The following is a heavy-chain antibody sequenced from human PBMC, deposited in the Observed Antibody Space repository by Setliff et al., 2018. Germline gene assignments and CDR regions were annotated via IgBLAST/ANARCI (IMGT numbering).Heavy chain of an antibody. V-gene: IGHV4-38-2*02. Sequence: KPSETLSLTCTVSGYSISSGYIWCWIRQPPGKGLEWVGNIGHTGRINYNPSLKSRLTISRDTSKNQVSLKLNSVTATDTAGYYCARDLGHGGDSDYWGQGIRVTVSS. D-gene: IGHD2-21*02. CDR3: ARDLGHGGDSDY. J-gene: IGHJ4*02. CDR2: IGHTGRI. CDR1: GYSISSGYI.